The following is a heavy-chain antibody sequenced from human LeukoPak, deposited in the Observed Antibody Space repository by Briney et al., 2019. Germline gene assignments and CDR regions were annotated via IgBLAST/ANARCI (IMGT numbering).Heavy chain of an antibody. CDR3: AKGGWVAVAGMDY. CDR1: GYTFTSYD. V-gene: IGHV7-4-1*02. J-gene: IGHJ4*02. Sequence: ASVKVSCKASGYTFTSYDINWVRQAPGQGLEWMGYINTKTGNPTYAQGFTGRFVFSLDTSVSTAFLQISSLKPEDTAVYYCAKGGWVAVAGMDYWGQGTLVTVSS. D-gene: IGHD6-19*01. CDR2: INTKTGNP.